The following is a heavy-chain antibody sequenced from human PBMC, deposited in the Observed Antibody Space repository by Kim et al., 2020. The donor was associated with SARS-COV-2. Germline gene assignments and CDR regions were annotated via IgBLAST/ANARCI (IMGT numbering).Heavy chain of an antibody. CDR2: INHSGST. J-gene: IGHJ6*03. CDR3: ARGRYSSRQAAWYYMDV. CDR1: GGSFSGYY. V-gene: IGHV4-34*01. Sequence: SETLSLTCAVYGGSFSGYYWSWIRQPPGKGLEWIGEINHSGSTNYNPSLKSRVTISVDTSKNQFSLKLSSVTAADTAVYYCARGRYSSRQAAWYYMDVWG. D-gene: IGHD6-13*01.